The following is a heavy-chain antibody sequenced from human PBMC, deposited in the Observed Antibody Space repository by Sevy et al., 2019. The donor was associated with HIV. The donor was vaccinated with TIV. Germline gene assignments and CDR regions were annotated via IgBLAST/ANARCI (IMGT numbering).Heavy chain of an antibody. CDR3: ARAVTFVTIFGVDTMLYYFDY. J-gene: IGHJ4*02. Sequence: SETLSLTCTVSGGSISSGDYYWSWIRQPPGKGLEWIGYIYYSGSTYYNPSLKSRVTISVDTSKNQFSLKLSSVTAADTAGYYCARAVTFVTIFGVDTMLYYFDYWGQGTLVTVSS. V-gene: IGHV4-30-4*01. CDR2: IYYSGST. D-gene: IGHD3-3*01. CDR1: GGSISSGDYY.